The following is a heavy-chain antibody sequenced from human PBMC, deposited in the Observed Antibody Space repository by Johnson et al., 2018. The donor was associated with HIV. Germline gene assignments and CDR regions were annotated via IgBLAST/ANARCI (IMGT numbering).Heavy chain of an antibody. CDR2: ISGGRT. D-gene: IGHD3-9*01. Sequence: VQLVESRGVLVQPGGSLRLSCAASGFIVSINEMSWVRQAPGKGLEWVSSISGGRTYYADSRKGRFTISRDNSKNTLYLQMKSLGAKDTAVYHCARDQRYFDWPGWRDGFDIWGQGTMVTVSS. CDR3: ARDQRYFDWPGWRDGFDI. J-gene: IGHJ3*02. V-gene: IGHV3-38-3*01. CDR1: GFIVSINE.